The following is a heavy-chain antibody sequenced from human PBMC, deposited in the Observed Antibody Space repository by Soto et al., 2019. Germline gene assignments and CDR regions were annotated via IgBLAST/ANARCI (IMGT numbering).Heavy chain of an antibody. CDR3: ARGSAGSESVVVVPAIDFYSFDT. D-gene: IGHD2-15*01. Sequence: QVQLVESGGGVVQLGRSLRLSCAASGFTLSSYGMHWVRQAPGKGLEWVAVIWYDGDKKYYADSVKVRFTISRDESKNTVYLHMSSLRGEDTGVYYCARGSAGSESVVVVPAIDFYSFDTWGQGTLVSVSS. CDR1: GFTLSSYG. J-gene: IGHJ4*02. CDR2: IWYDGDKK. V-gene: IGHV3-33*01.